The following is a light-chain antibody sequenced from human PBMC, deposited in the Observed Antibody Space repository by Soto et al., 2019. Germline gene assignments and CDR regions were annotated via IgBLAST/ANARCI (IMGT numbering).Light chain of an antibody. CDR2: EGS. V-gene: IGLV2-23*03. CDR1: SSDVGSYDL. CDR3: CSYAGGSTFYV. Sequence: QSALTQPASVSGSPGQSITIPFTGTSSDVGSYDLVSWYQQHPGKAPQLMIYEGSKRPSGVSNRFSGSKSGNTASLTISGLQAEDEADYYCCSYAGGSTFYVFGSGTKVTVL. J-gene: IGLJ1*01.